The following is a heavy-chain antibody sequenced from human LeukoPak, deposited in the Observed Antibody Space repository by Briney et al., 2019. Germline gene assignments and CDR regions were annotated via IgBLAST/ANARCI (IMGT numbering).Heavy chain of an antibody. CDR2: IYYSGST. D-gene: IGHD3-3*01. CDR1: GYSISSSNW. J-gene: IGHJ4*02. CDR3: ARIYYDFWSGSPNNGYFDY. Sequence: SDTLSLTCAVSGYSISSSNWWGWIRQPPGKGLEWIGYIYYSGSTNYNPSLKSRVTMSVDTSKNQFSLKLSSVTALDTAVYYCARIYYDFWSGSPNNGYFDYWGQGTLVTVSS. V-gene: IGHV4-28*06.